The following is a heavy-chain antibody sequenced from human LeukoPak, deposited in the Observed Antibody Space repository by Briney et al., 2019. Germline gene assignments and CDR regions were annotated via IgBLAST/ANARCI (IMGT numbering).Heavy chain of an antibody. CDR2: ISSSGSTI. CDR1: GFTFSDYY. D-gene: IGHD1-26*01. J-gene: IGHJ4*02. Sequence: GGSLRLSCAASGFTFSDYYMSWVRQAPGKGLEWVSYISSSGSTIYYADSVKGRFTISRDNAKNSLYLQMNSLRAEDTAVYYCARDPKWELRNYFDYWGQGTLVTVSS. V-gene: IGHV3-11*01. CDR3: ARDPKWELRNYFDY.